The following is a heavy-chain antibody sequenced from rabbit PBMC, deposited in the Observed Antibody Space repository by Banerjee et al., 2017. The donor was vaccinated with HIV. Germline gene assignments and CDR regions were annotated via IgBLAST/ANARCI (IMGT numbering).Heavy chain of an antibody. CDR3: ARDLAGVIGWNFNL. J-gene: IGHJ4*01. CDR1: GFSFSTNYY. Sequence: QSLEESGGDLVKPGASLTLTCTASGFSFSTNYYMCWVRQAPGKGLEWIACISTGSSDSTYYATWAKGRFASSKTSSTTVTLQMTSLTAADTATYFCARDLAGVIGWNFNLWGPGTLVTVS. V-gene: IGHV1S40*01. CDR2: ISTGSSDST. D-gene: IGHD4-1*01.